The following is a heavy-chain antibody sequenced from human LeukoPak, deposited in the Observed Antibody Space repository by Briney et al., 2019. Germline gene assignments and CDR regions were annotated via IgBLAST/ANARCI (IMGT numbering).Heavy chain of an antibody. CDR1: GYTFTSYG. D-gene: IGHD3-22*01. CDR3: ARDEARYSSGYYPNWFDP. CDR2: ISGYNGYT. J-gene: IGHJ5*02. Sequence: GASVKVSCKASGYTFTSYGISWVRQAPGQGLEWMGWISGYNGYTHYANNHQGRVTMTTDTSTSTAYMELRRLRSDDTAVYYCARDEARYSSGYYPNWFDPWGQGTLVTVSS. V-gene: IGHV1-18*01.